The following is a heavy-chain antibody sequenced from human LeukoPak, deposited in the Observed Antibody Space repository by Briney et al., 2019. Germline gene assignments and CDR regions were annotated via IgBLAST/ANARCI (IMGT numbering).Heavy chain of an antibody. D-gene: IGHD3-22*01. V-gene: IGHV4-39*01. CDR3: ARQDYDSSGYYSLDYFDY. J-gene: IGHJ4*02. CDR1: GGSISSSSYY. CDR2: IYYSGST. Sequence: SETLSLTCTVSGGSISSSSYYWGWIRQPPGKGLEWIGSIYYSGSTYYNPSLKSRVTISVDTSKNQFSLQLSSVTAADTAVYYCARQDYDSSGYYSLDYFDYWGQGTLVTVSS.